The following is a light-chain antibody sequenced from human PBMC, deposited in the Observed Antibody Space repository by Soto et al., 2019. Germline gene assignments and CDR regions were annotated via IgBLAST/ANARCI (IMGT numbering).Light chain of an antibody. J-gene: IGLJ2*01. CDR1: SSDVGGYNY. Sequence: QSVLTQPPSASGSPGQSVTISCTGTSSDVGGYNYVSWYQQHPGKAPKLMISVVSKRPSGVPDRFSGYKSGNTSSLTVSGLQAEDEADYYCSSYAGSNNLGVFGGGTKLTVL. V-gene: IGLV2-8*01. CDR2: VVS. CDR3: SSYAGSNNLGV.